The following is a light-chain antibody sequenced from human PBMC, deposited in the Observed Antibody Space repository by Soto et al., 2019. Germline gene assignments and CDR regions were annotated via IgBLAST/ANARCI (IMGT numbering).Light chain of an antibody. CDR2: GAS. CDR3: LQDYTYPWT. V-gene: IGKV1-6*01. Sequence: IQMSQSPSSLSASVGDRVAITCRASQGISNELGWYQQRPGKAPKVLIYGASNLQSGVPSRFSGSASGTDFTLTISSLQPEDFATYYCLQDYTYPWTFGQGTKVDIK. J-gene: IGKJ1*01. CDR1: QGISNE.